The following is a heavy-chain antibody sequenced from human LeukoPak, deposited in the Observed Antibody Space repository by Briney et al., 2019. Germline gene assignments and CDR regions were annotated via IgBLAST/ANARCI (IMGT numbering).Heavy chain of an antibody. J-gene: IGHJ4*02. D-gene: IGHD5-24*01. Sequence: SETLSLTCAVYGGSFSGYYWSWIRQPPGKGLECIGEIHHSGSTNYNPSLKSRVTLSVDTSKNQFSLKLSSVTAADTAVYYCARSRGWLQSHPLGYWGQGTLVTVSS. CDR1: GGSFSGYY. CDR2: IHHSGST. V-gene: IGHV4-34*01. CDR3: ARSRGWLQSHPLGY.